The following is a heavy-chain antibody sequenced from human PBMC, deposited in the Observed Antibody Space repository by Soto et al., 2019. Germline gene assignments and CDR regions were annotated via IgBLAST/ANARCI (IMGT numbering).Heavy chain of an antibody. CDR1: GFTFSSYA. J-gene: IGHJ4*02. CDR3: AREVPLRYFDWPLDY. CDR2: ISYDGSNK. Sequence: GGSLRLSCAASGFTFSSYAMHWVRQAPGKGLEWVAVISYDGSNKYYADSVKGRFTISRDNSKNTLYLQMNSLRAEDTAVYYCAREVPLRYFDWPLDYWGQGTLVTVSS. V-gene: IGHV3-30-3*01. D-gene: IGHD3-9*01.